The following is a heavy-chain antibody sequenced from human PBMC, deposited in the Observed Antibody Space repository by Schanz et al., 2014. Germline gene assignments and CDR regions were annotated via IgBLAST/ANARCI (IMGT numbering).Heavy chain of an antibody. CDR3: TRGGYSYALSAFDI. CDR2: ISPYNGNT. Sequence: QVQVVQSGAEVKKPGASVKVSCKASGYTFTDYGVIWVRQAPGQGLEWMGWISPYNGNTNYAQKLQGRVTMTADTSTSTAYMDLRSLRSDDTALYYCTRGGYSYALSAFDIWGQGTMVTVSS. D-gene: IGHD5-18*01. J-gene: IGHJ3*02. V-gene: IGHV1-18*01. CDR1: GYTFTDYG.